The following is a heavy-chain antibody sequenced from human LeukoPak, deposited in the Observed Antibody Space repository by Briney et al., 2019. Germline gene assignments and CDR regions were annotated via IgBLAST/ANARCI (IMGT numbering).Heavy chain of an antibody. CDR2: INSAGNTT. V-gene: IGHV3-74*01. CDR1: GLTFTRYW. J-gene: IGHJ4*02. Sequence: GGSLRLSCAASGLTFTRYWMHSVRQAPGKGLVWVSRINSAGNTTDYAESVKGRFSISRDNSKNTLSLQMDNLRVEDTAVYYCARGMRGSSAFDYWGQGTLATVFS. CDR3: ARGMRGSSAFDY. D-gene: IGHD3-16*01.